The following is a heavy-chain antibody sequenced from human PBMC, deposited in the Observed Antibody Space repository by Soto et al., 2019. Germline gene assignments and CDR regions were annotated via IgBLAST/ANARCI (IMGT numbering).Heavy chain of an antibody. CDR2: INPSGGST. CDR3: AKVPLRPYYFDY. J-gene: IGHJ4*02. D-gene: IGHD4-17*01. CDR1: GYTFTSYY. V-gene: IGHV1-46*01. Sequence: ASVKVSCKASGYTFTSYYMHWVRQAPGQGLEWMGIINPSGGSTSYAQKFQGRFTISRDNSKNTLFLQMTSLRAEDTALYYCAKVPLRPYYFDYWGPGTMVTVSS.